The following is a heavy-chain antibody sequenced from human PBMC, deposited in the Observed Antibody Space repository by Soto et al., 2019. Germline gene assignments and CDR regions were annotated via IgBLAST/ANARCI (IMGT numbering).Heavy chain of an antibody. CDR2: IKQDGSEK. CDR3: ARPTNLLYYYGSVNPRRDAFDI. V-gene: IGHV3-7*01. CDR1: EFNFRSYG. Sequence: GSQRLCYTASEFNFRSYGMSWIRKDPGKGLEWVANIKQDGSEKYYVDSVKGRFTISRDNAKNSLYLQMNRLRAEDTAVYYCARPTNLLYYYGSVNPRRDAFDIWGQGTLVSVS. D-gene: IGHD3-10*01. J-gene: IGHJ3*02.